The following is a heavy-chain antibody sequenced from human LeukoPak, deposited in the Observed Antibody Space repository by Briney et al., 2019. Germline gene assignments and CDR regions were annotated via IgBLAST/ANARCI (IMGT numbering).Heavy chain of an antibody. Sequence: GGSLRLSCAGSGFTFSTYAMHWVRQAPGKGLEWVALFSYDGSTQRYADSVKGRFTISRDNSKNSLYLQMNSLRVEDTAVYYCASSSGRYIDWGQGTLVTVSS. V-gene: IGHV3-30-3*01. CDR2: FSYDGSTQ. D-gene: IGHD6-19*01. J-gene: IGHJ4*02. CDR1: GFTFSTYA. CDR3: ASSSGRYID.